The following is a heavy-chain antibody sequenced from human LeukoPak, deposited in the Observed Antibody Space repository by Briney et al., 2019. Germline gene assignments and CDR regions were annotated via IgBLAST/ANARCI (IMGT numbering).Heavy chain of an antibody. J-gene: IGHJ4*02. Sequence: GGSLRLSCAASGFTFSNYWMHWVRQAPGKGLVWVSRINIDGSSTTYADSVKGRFTISRDNAKNTLYLQMNGLRAEDTAVYYCARSNQADDYWGQGTLVIVSS. CDR1: GFTFSNYW. CDR3: ARSNQADDY. V-gene: IGHV3-74*01. D-gene: IGHD4-11*01. CDR2: INIDGSST.